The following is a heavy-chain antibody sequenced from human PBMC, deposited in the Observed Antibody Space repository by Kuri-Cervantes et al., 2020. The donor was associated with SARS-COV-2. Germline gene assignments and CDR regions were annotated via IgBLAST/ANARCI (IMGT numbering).Heavy chain of an antibody. V-gene: IGHV3-66*02. Sequence: GESLKISCAASGFTVSSNYMSRVRQAPGKGLEWVSVIYSGGNTDYADSVKGRFTISRDNSKNTLYLQMNSLRAEDTAVYYCAGTNWGKTHFDYWGQGTLVTVSS. CDR1: GFTVSSNY. CDR3: AGTNWGKTHFDY. J-gene: IGHJ4*02. CDR2: IYSGGNT. D-gene: IGHD7-27*01.